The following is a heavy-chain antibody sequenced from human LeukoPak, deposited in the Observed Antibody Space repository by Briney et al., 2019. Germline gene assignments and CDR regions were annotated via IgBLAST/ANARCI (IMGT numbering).Heavy chain of an antibody. CDR2: VSSSAVST. D-gene: IGHD6-13*01. CDR1: GFTFGDYA. V-gene: IGHV3-23*01. Sequence: GGSLRLSCTASGFTFGDYAMSWVRQAPGKGLEWVSSVSSSAVSTYYADPVKGRFTISRDNSKNTLYLQMNSLTVDDTAVYYCAKDGAADYWGQGTLVTVSS. J-gene: IGHJ4*02. CDR3: AKDGAADY.